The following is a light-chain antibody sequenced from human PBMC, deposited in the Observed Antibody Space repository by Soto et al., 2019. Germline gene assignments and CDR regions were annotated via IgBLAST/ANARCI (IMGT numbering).Light chain of an antibody. V-gene: IGLV1-40*01. CDR2: GNS. Sequence: QSVLKQPPSVSGAPGRRVTISCTGTGSNIGAGYDVHWYQQLPGTAPKLLIYGNSNRPSGVPDRFSGSKSGTSASLAITGLQAEDEADYYCQSYDSSLSGFYVFGTGTKVTVL. J-gene: IGLJ1*01. CDR3: QSYDSSLSGFYV. CDR1: GSNIGAGYD.